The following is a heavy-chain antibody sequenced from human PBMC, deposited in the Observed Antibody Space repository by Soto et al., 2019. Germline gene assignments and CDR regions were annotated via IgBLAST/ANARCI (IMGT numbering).Heavy chain of an antibody. CDR2: ITATGTT. CDR3: ARDQYGAAAY. D-gene: IGHD2-15*01. Sequence: VQLQESGPGLVEPSETLSLTCSVSGDSMSSYYWSWIRQSAEKGLEWIGRITATGTTSYIPSLKSRITLSVDTSKTQFSLNLKFVTDADTGVYFCARDQYGAAAYWGQGTVVTVS. J-gene: IGHJ4*03. V-gene: IGHV4-4*07. CDR1: GDSMSSYY.